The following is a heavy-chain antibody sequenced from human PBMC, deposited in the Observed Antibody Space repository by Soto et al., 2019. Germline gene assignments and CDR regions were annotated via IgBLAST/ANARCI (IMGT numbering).Heavy chain of an antibody. CDR1: GFTFSSYG. V-gene: IGHV3-33*01. CDR2: IWYDGSNK. J-gene: IGHJ4*02. Sequence: QVQLVESGGGVVQPGRSLRLSCAASGFTFSSYGMHWVRQAPGKGLEWVAVIWYDGSNKDYADSVKGRFTISRDNSKNPLYLQMNSLRAEDTAVYYCAREPPKVRQFDYWGQGTLVTVSS. CDR3: AREPPKVRQFDY.